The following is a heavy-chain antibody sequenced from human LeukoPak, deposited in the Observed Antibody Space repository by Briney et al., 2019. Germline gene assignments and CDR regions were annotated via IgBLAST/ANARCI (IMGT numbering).Heavy chain of an antibody. J-gene: IGHJ3*01. CDR3: AREDFLEWPSGVYDV. Sequence: GASVMVSCKASGDTFSNYAVTWVRQAPGQGLEWMGGIIPILATTNYAQKFQGKVTITADDSTSTAFMEVNSLRSEDTAVYYCAREDFLEWPSGVYDVWGHGTMVTVSS. V-gene: IGHV1-69*13. D-gene: IGHD3-3*01. CDR1: GDTFSNYA. CDR2: IIPILATT.